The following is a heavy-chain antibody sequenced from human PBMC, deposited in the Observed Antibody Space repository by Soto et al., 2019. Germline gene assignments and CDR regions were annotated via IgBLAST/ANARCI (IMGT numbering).Heavy chain of an antibody. V-gene: IGHV3-74*01. D-gene: IGHD3-22*01. CDR3: AREATYSSGRGMDV. Sequence: EVQLVESGGGSVQPGGSLRLHCAASGFTFSSHWMYWVRQAPVKGLFWVSRINSEGSSRRYADSVNGRFTVSRDNAKNTLYLQMNSLRAEDTAVYYCAREATYSSGRGMDVWGQGTLVTVSS. J-gene: IGHJ4*02. CDR1: GFTFSSHW. CDR2: INSEGSSR.